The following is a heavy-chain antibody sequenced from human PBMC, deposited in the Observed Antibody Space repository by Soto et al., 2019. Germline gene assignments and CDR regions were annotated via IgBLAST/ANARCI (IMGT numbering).Heavy chain of an antibody. CDR3: AKXYAEWELLAQNYYGMDV. Sequence: GGSLRLSCAASGFTFSSYGMHWVRQAPGKGLEWVAVISYDGSNKYYADSVKGRFTISRDNSKNTLYLQMNSLRAEDTAVYYCAKXYAEWELLAQNYYGMDVWGQGTTVTVSS. CDR2: ISYDGSNK. V-gene: IGHV3-30*18. CDR1: GFTFSSYG. D-gene: IGHD1-26*01. J-gene: IGHJ6*02.